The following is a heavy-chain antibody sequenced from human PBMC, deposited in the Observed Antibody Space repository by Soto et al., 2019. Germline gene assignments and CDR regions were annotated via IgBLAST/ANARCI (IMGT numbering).Heavy chain of an antibody. CDR3: ARQCGGDCSNAFHL. CDR2: LYPGPGT. D-gene: IGHD2-21*01. CDR1: GFTVKANF. V-gene: IGHV3-66*04. Sequence: EEQLVESRGGLVQPGGSLRLSCAASGFTVKANFMNWVRQAPGKEPEWVAVLYPGPGTYYADSLKGRFTISRDDSKNTLFLQLSNMRAGATAVYSCARQCGGDCSNAFHLWGQGTMVTVSS. J-gene: IGHJ3*01.